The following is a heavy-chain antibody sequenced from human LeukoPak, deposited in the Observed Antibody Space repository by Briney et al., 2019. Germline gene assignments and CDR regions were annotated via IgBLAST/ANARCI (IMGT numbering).Heavy chain of an antibody. Sequence: SKTLSLTCTVSGGSINGYYWSWIRQSPGKGLESLGYIYYTGSTNYNPSLKSRVTMSVDTFRNQFFLRLSSVTAADTAVYYCARFSEYYHSSVHYLDYWGQGTLVSVSS. CDR2: IYYTGST. J-gene: IGHJ4*02. CDR3: ARFSEYYHSSVHYLDY. D-gene: IGHD3-22*01. CDR1: GGSINGYY. V-gene: IGHV4-59*01.